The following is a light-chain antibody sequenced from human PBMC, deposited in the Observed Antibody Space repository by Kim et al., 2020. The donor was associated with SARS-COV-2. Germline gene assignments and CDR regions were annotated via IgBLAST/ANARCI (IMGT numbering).Light chain of an antibody. J-gene: IGLJ1*01. CDR2: SNN. Sequence: QSVLTQPPSASGTPGQRVTISCSGSSSNIGSNTVNWYQQLPGTAPKLLIYSNNRRPSGVPDRFSGSKSGTSASRAISGLQSGDEADYYCAAWDDSLNGKVFGTGPKAAVL. V-gene: IGLV1-44*01. CDR3: AAWDDSLNGKV. CDR1: SSNIGSNT.